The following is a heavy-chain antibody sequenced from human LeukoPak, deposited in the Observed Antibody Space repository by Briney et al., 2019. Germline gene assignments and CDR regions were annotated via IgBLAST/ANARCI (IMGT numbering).Heavy chain of an antibody. D-gene: IGHD6-19*01. CDR2: IYDSGGT. CDR1: GFAFSSQA. J-gene: IGHJ3*02. CDR3: ARRRRIAVAGRPGDALDI. Sequence: AGGSLRLSCAASGFAFSSQAMGWVRQAPGKGLEWIGYIYDSGGTKYNPSLQSRGTISVDTSKNQFSLKLSSVTAADTAVYYCARRRRIAVAGRPGDALDIWGQGTVVTVSS. V-gene: IGHV4-59*08.